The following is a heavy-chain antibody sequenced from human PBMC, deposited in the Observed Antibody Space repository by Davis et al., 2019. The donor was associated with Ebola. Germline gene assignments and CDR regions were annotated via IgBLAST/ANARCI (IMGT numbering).Heavy chain of an antibody. V-gene: IGHV3-23*01. J-gene: IGHJ1*01. CDR2: IGASGKKA. CDR1: GFTFSSFA. CDR3: AREGYLVATLPFDS. D-gene: IGHD3-9*01. Sequence: GESLKISCAASGFTFSSFALSWVRQAPGKGLEWVSTIGASGKKAYYAESVKGRFAMSRDNSMNTLSLQMNSLRAEGTAVYFCAREGYLVATLPFDSWGQGTLVTVSS.